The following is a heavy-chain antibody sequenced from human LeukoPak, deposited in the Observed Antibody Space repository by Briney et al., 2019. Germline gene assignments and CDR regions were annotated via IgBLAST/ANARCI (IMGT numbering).Heavy chain of an antibody. CDR2: TYYRSKWYN. D-gene: IGHD7-27*01. CDR3: ARAGNWGIIDY. V-gene: IGHV6-1*01. CDR1: GDSVSNNSAA. Sequence: SQTLSLTCAISGDSVSNNSAAWNWFGQSPSRGLEWLGRTYYRSKWYNDYAVSVKSRITINPDTSKNQFSLQVNSVTPEDTAVYYCARAGNWGIIDYWGQGTLVTVSS. J-gene: IGHJ4*02.